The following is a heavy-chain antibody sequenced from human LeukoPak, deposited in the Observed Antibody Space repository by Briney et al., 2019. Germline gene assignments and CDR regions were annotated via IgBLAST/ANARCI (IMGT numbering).Heavy chain of an antibody. V-gene: IGHV3-43*02. Sequence: SGGSLRLSCAASGFTFSNAWMSWVRQAPGKGLEWVSLISGDGDGTYYADSVKGRFTISRDNSKNYLYLQMNSLGTDDSAFYHRATDGRWRKEGYKYYGVDVWGQGTTVTVSS. J-gene: IGHJ6*02. D-gene: IGHD5-24*01. CDR1: GFTFSNAW. CDR3: ATDGRWRKEGYKYYGVDV. CDR2: ISGDGDGT.